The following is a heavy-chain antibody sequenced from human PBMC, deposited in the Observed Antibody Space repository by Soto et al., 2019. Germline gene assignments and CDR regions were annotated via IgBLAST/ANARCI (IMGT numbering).Heavy chain of an antibody. D-gene: IGHD1-26*01. CDR3: ARINGSSFFDF. Sequence: GGSLRLSCAASGFSFSDYWMSWVRQAPGKGLEWVANIKEDGSEKYYVDSVKGRFTIPRDNAKMSLYLQMHSLRAEDTAVYYCARINGSSFFDFWGQGTLVTVSS. V-gene: IGHV3-7*01. J-gene: IGHJ4*02. CDR1: GFSFSDYW. CDR2: IKEDGSEK.